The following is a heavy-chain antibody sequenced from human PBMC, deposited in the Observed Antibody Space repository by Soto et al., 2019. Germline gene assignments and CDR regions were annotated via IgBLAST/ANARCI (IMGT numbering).Heavy chain of an antibody. D-gene: IGHD3-9*01. CDR3: AREYYDILTADRPNWFDP. V-gene: IGHV1-69*01. CDR2: IIPIFGTA. CDR1: GGTFSSYA. J-gene: IGHJ5*02. Sequence: QVQLVQSGAEVKKPGSSVKVSCKASGGTFSSYAISWVRQAPGQGLEWMGGIIPIFGTANYAQKFQGRVTITADESTSTAYMELSSVTAADTAVYYCAREYYDILTADRPNWFDPWGQGTLVTVSS.